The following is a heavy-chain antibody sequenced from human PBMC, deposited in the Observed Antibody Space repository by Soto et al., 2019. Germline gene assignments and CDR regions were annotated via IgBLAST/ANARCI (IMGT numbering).Heavy chain of an antibody. D-gene: IGHD5-18*01. Sequence: GGSLRLSCAASGFTFSSYGMHWVRQAPGKGVEWVAVIWYDGSNKYYVDSVKGRFTISRDNSKNTLYLQMNSLRAEDTAVYYCAREGDQYSYGKKPFDYWGQGTLVTVSS. CDR2: IWYDGSNK. CDR3: AREGDQYSYGKKPFDY. V-gene: IGHV3-33*01. J-gene: IGHJ4*02. CDR1: GFTFSSYG.